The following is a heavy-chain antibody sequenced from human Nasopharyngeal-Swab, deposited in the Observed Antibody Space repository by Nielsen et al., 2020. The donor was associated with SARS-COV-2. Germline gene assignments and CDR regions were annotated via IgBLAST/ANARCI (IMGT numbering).Heavy chain of an antibody. D-gene: IGHD2-2*03. V-gene: IGHV3-20*04. CDR3: AKELDIVVVPDFDYGMDV. CDR2: INWNGGST. CDR1: GSTFDDYG. Sequence: GGSLRLSCAASGSTFDDYGMSWVRQAPGKGLEWVSGINWNGGSTGYADSVKGRFTISRDNSKNTLYLQMNSLRAEDTAVYYCAKELDIVVVPDFDYGMDVWGQGTTVTVSS. J-gene: IGHJ6*02.